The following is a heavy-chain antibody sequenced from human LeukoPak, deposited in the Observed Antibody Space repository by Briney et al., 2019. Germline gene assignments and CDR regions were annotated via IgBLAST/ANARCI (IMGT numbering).Heavy chain of an antibody. CDR2: ISAYNGNT. CDR1: GYTSNTFG. V-gene: IGHV1-18*01. J-gene: IGHJ4*02. Sequence: ASVKVSCTASGYTSNTFGISWVRQAPGQGLEWMGWISAYNGNTNYAQKFQGRVTMTTDTYTSTAYMELTSLRSDDTALYYCARVGIAVAGTGFDYWGQGTLVTVSS. CDR3: ARVGIAVAGTGFDY. D-gene: IGHD6-19*01.